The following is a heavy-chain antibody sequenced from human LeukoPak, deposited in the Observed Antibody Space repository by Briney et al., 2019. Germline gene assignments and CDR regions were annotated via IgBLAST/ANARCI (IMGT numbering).Heavy chain of an antibody. Sequence: SQTLSLTCTVSGGSISSGDYYWSWIRQPPGKGLEWLGYIYYSGSTYYNPSLKSRVTISVDTSKNQFSLKLSSVTAADTAVYYCARDSLMVRGVSYFDYWGQGTLVTVSS. CDR3: ARDSLMVRGVSYFDY. V-gene: IGHV4-30-4*08. D-gene: IGHD3-10*01. J-gene: IGHJ4*02. CDR2: IYYSGST. CDR1: GGSISSGDYY.